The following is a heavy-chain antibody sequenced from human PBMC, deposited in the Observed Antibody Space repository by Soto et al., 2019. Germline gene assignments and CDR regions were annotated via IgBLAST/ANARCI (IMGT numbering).Heavy chain of an antibody. J-gene: IGHJ3*02. CDR1: GFSFSSFA. Sequence: GGSLRLSCEASGFSFSSFAMNWVRQAPGKGLESVSAIGDSGASTYYADSVKGRFTISRDNSRNTLYLQLNSLRAEDTAVYYCAKAARKGMATFCAFDIWGQGTMVTVSS. V-gene: IGHV3-23*01. CDR3: AKAARKGMATFCAFDI. D-gene: IGHD5-12*01. CDR2: IGDSGAST.